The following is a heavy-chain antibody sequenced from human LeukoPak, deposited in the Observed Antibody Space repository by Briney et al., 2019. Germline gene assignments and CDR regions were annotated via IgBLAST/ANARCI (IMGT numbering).Heavy chain of an antibody. J-gene: IGHJ4*02. CDR3: ARFDAKYYYDSSGYDY. CDR1: GYTFTSYD. Sequence: ASVKVSCKASGYTFTSYDINWVRQATGQWLEWMGWMNPNSGNTGYAQKFQGRVTMTRNTSISTAYMELSSLRSEDTAVYYCARFDAKYYYDSSGYDYWGQGTLVTVSS. V-gene: IGHV1-8*01. D-gene: IGHD3-22*01. CDR2: MNPNSGNT.